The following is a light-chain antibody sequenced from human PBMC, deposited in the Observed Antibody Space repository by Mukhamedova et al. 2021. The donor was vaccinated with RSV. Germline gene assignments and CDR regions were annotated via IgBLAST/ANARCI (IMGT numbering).Light chain of an antibody. V-gene: IGKV1-39*01. J-gene: IGKJ1*01. Sequence: WYQRRVHGNAPTLLIYLTSDLQGGVPSRFSAGGSGTNFTLTISALQLEDFAPYFCQQSFSPPWTFGPGTRV. CDR2: LTS. CDR3: QQSFSPPWT.